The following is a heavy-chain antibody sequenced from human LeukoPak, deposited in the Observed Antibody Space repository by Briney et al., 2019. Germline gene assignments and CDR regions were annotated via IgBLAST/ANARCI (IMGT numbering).Heavy chain of an antibody. CDR3: ARARGSPASFDY. Sequence: TSETLSLTCTVSGGSISSYYWSWIRQPPGKGLEWIGYIYYSGSTNYNPSLKSRVTISVDTSKNQFSLKLSSVTAADTAVYYCARARGSPASFDYWGQGTLVTVSS. CDR1: GGSISSYY. D-gene: IGHD6-13*01. CDR2: IYYSGST. J-gene: IGHJ4*02. V-gene: IGHV4-59*12.